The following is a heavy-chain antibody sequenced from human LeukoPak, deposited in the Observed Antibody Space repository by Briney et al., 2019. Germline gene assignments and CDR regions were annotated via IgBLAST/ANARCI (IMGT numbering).Heavy chain of an antibody. J-gene: IGHJ5*02. CDR3: AIGSTRDWFDP. D-gene: IGHD2-2*01. V-gene: IGHV1-69*13. Sequence: SVKVSCKASGGTLNSFAISWVRQAPGQGLEWMGGIIPIFGTANYAQKFQGRVTITADESTSTAYMELSSLRSEDTAVYYCAIGSTRDWFDPWGQGTLVTVSS. CDR1: GGTLNSFA. CDR2: IIPIFGTA.